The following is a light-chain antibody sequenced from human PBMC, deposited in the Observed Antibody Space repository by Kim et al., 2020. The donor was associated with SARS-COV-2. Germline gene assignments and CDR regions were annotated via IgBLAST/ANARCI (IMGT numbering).Light chain of an antibody. V-gene: IGKV4-1*01. CDR3: QQHYSSPHT. CDR2: WAS. J-gene: IGKJ2*01. Sequence: RATINCKSSQSVFFSSANKTYLTWYQQKAGQPPKLLLYWASTRESGVPDRFSGSVSGTDFTLTISSLQAEDVAVYYCQQHYSSPHTFGQGTKLEI. CDR1: QSVFFSSANKTY.